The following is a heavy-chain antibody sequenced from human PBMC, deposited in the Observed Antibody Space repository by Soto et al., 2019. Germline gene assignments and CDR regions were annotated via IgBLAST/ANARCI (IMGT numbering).Heavy chain of an antibody. J-gene: IGHJ5*02. CDR3: AKDQSSYYDFWSGYYA. Sequence: PGGSLRLSCAASGFTFSSYAMSWVRQAPGKGLEWVSAISGSGGSTYYADSVKGRFTISRDNSKNTLYLQMNSLRAEDTAVYYCAKDQSSYYDFWSGYYAWGQGPLVTVS. V-gene: IGHV3-23*01. CDR2: ISGSGGST. D-gene: IGHD3-3*01. CDR1: GFTFSSYA.